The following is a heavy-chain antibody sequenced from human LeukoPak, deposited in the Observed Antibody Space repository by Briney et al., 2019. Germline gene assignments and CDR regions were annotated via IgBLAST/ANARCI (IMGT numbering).Heavy chain of an antibody. Sequence: PGGSLRLSCAASGFTFSSYGMHWVRQAPGKGLEWVAVISYDGSNKYYADSVKGRFTISRDNSKNTLYLQMNSLRAEDTAVYYCANSFEGPAEYYYYYGMDVWGQGTTVTVSS. CDR3: ANSFEGPAEYYYYYGMDV. V-gene: IGHV3-30*18. J-gene: IGHJ6*02. CDR1: GFTFSSYG. CDR2: ISYDGSNK.